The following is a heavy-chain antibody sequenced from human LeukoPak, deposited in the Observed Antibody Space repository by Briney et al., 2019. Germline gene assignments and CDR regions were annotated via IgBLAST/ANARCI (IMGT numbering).Heavy chain of an antibody. D-gene: IGHD3-22*01. CDR2: INAGNGNT. V-gene: IGHV1-3*01. CDR3: ARDRYYDSNGYYRFDP. Sequence: ASVKVSCKASGYTFTNYAVHWVRQAPGQRLEWMGWINAGNGNTKYSQKFQGRVTITRDTSASTGYMELSSLTSEDTAVCYCARDRYYDSNGYYRFDPWGQGTLVTVSS. CDR1: GYTFTNYA. J-gene: IGHJ5*02.